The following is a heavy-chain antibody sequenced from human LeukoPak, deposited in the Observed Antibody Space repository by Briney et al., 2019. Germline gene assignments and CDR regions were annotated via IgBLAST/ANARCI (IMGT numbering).Heavy chain of an antibody. J-gene: IGHJ6*02. CDR3: ARKDQLPYYYYHGMDV. Sequence: ASVKVSCKASGYTFTGYYMHWVRQAPGQGLEWMGWINPNSGGTNYAQKFQGRVTMTRDTSISTAYMELSRLRSDDTAVYYCARKDQLPYYYYHGMDVWGQGTTVTVSS. CDR2: INPNSGGT. V-gene: IGHV1-2*02. D-gene: IGHD2-2*01. CDR1: GYTFTGYY.